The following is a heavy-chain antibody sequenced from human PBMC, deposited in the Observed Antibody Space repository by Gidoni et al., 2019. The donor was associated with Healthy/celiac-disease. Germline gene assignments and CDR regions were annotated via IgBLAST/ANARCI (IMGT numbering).Heavy chain of an antibody. CDR3: ARVRIQLWSEYLPPDY. V-gene: IGHV3-33*01. J-gene: IGHJ4*02. D-gene: IGHD5-18*01. CDR2: IWYDGSNK. CDR1: GFTFSSYG. Sequence: QVQLVASGGGVVQPGRSLRLSCAASGFTFSSYGMHWVRQAPGKGLEWVAVIWYDGSNKYYADSVKGRFTISRDNSKNTLYLQMNSLRAEDTAVYYCARVRIQLWSEYLPPDYWGQGTLVTVSS.